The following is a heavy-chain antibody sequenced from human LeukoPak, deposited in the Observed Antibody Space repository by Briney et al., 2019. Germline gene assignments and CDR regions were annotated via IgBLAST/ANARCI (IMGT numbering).Heavy chain of an antibody. J-gene: IGHJ4*02. V-gene: IGHV3-33*06. Sequence: PGGSLRLSCAASAFTFSSFGMHWVGQAPGKELEWVAVIRYDGSNKDYADSVKGRFTISRDNSKNTLYLQMNSLRAEDTGVYYGAKDLKYSSSWYVRGFDYWGKGTLVTVSS. CDR2: IRYDGSNK. CDR1: AFTFSSFG. CDR3: AKDLKYSSSWYVRGFDY. D-gene: IGHD6-13*01.